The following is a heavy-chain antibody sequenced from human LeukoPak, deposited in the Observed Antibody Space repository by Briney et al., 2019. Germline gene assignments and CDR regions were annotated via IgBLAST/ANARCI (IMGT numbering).Heavy chain of an antibody. CDR1: GGSISSGDYY. V-gene: IGHV4-30-4*08. J-gene: IGHJ5*02. CDR3: ARAQPYTAMKRAFDP. D-gene: IGHD5-18*01. CDR2: IYYSGST. Sequence: SSETLSLTCTVSGGSISSGDYYWSWIRQPPGKGLEWIGYIYYSGSTYYNPSLKSRVTISVDTSKNQFSLKLRSVTAADTAVYYCARAQPYTAMKRAFDPWGQGTLVTVSS.